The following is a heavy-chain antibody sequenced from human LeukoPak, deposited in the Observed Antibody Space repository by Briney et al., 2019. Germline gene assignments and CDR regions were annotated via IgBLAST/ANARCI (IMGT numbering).Heavy chain of an antibody. CDR2: IGTAGDT. J-gene: IGHJ4*02. V-gene: IGHV3-13*01. Sequence: GGSLRLSCAASGFTFSDYDMHWVRQATGKGLEWVSAIGTAGDTYYTGSVKGRFTISRENAKNSLYLQMNSLRAGDTAVYYCARVAKERVGGVYYFDYWGQGSLVTVSS. CDR1: GFTFSDYD. D-gene: IGHD1-1*01. CDR3: ARVAKERVGGVYYFDY.